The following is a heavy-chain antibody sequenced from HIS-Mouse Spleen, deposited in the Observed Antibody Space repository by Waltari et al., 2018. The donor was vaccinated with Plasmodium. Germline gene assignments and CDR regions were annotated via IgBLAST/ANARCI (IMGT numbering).Heavy chain of an antibody. Sequence: QVQLVQSGAAVKKPGASGKVLCKASGYPFTGNYTHWARQAPGQGLEWMGWINPNSGGTNYAQKFQGRVTMTRDTSISTAYMELSRLRSDDTAVYYCARGSGLRYYDSSGYFDYWGQGTLVTVSS. CDR2: INPNSGGT. D-gene: IGHD3-22*01. V-gene: IGHV1-2*02. J-gene: IGHJ4*02. CDR1: GYPFTGNY. CDR3: ARGSGLRYYDSSGYFDY.